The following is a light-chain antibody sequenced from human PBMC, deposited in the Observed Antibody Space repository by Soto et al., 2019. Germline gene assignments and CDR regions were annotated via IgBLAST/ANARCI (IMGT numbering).Light chain of an antibody. Sequence: QSALTQPASVSGSPGQSIIISCTGTSSDVDTYKYVSWYQQHPGKAPKLMIYEVSHRPSGVSDRFSGSKSGNTASLTISGLQADDEADYYCCSYAGSTTRVLFGGGTKLTVL. CDR2: EVS. J-gene: IGLJ2*01. V-gene: IGLV2-14*01. CDR3: CSYAGSTTRVL. CDR1: SSDVDTYKY.